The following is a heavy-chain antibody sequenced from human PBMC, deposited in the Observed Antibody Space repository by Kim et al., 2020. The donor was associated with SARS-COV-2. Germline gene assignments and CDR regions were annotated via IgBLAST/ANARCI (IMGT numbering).Heavy chain of an antibody. CDR1: GYTFTGYY. J-gene: IGHJ3*02. CDR3: ARDVIWNYVFGGLDM. V-gene: IGHV1-2*02. CDR2: INPKNGAT. Sequence: ASVKVSCKASGYTFTGYYMHWVRQAPGQGLEWMGWINPKNGATSYAQTFQGRVSMTRDTSISTAYMELSRLRSDDTAVYYCARDVIWNYVFGGLDMWGQGTMVSVSS. D-gene: IGHD1-7*01.